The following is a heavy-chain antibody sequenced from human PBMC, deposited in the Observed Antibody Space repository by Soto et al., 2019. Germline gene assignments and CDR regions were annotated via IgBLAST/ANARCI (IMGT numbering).Heavy chain of an antibody. V-gene: IGHV4-59*01. Sequence: SELLSLTYSVSGGSISSYYWSCIRQPPGKGLEWIGFIYYSGSTNYNPSLKSRVTISVDTSKNQFSLKLSAVTAADTAVYYCARVSDYGDDFDEWGQGTLVTVSS. CDR2: IYYSGST. D-gene: IGHD4-17*01. CDR1: GGSISSYY. CDR3: ARVSDYGDDFDE. J-gene: IGHJ4*02.